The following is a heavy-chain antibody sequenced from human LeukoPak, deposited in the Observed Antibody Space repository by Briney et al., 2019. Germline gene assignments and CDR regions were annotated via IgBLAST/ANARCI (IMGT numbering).Heavy chain of an antibody. D-gene: IGHD3-10*01. CDR2: ISYDGSNK. J-gene: IGHJ4*02. Sequence: GGSLRLSCAASGFTFSSYAMHWVRQAPGKGLEWVAVISYDGSNKYYADSVKGRFTISRDNSKNTLYLQMNSLRAEDTAVYYCARESFHSRGRRHIDYWGQGTLVTVSS. V-gene: IGHV3-30-3*01. CDR1: GFTFSSYA. CDR3: ARESFHSRGRRHIDY.